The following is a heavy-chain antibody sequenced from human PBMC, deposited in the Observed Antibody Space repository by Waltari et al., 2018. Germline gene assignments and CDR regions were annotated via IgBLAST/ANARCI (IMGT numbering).Heavy chain of an antibody. V-gene: IGHV3-7*01. D-gene: IGHD4-4*01. Sequence: EVHLVESGGGLVQPGGSLRLSCAASGFTFSTYWMTWVRQAPGKGREWLANIKGDGSQKNDVDSVKGRFTISRDTANNSLYLQMNSLRAEDTAVYYCARDPHYSNFDYWGQGTLVTVSS. CDR2: IKGDGSQK. CDR3: ARDPHYSNFDY. CDR1: GFTFSTYW. J-gene: IGHJ4*02.